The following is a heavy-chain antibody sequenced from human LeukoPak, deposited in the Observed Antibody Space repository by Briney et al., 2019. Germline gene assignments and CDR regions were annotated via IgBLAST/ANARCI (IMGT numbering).Heavy chain of an antibody. J-gene: IGHJ4*02. D-gene: IGHD2-2*01. CDR3: ARVGGHCTSTSCPPPDY. CDR2: IDSSSRYI. CDR1: GFTFSSYN. V-gene: IGHV3-21*01. Sequence: GGSLRLSCATSGFTFSSYNMDWVRQAPGKGLEWVSFIDSSSRYIYQADSVKGRFTISRDNAKSSVFLQMNSLRAEDTAVYYCARVGGHCTSTSCPPPDYWGQGTLVTVSS.